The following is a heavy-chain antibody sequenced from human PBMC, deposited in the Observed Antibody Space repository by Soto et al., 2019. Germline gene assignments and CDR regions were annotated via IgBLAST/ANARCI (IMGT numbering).Heavy chain of an antibody. CDR1: GGSISSNY. V-gene: IGHV4-59*01. Sequence: TVSGGSISSNYWTWIRQPPGKGLEWIGYVYNSGSTNYNPSLKSRVTISEDTSRSQFSLKVNSMTAADTAVYYCARYRREAVAGYTLDYWGQGILVTVSS. CDR3: ARYRREAVAGYTLDY. D-gene: IGHD6-13*01. J-gene: IGHJ4*02. CDR2: VYNSGST.